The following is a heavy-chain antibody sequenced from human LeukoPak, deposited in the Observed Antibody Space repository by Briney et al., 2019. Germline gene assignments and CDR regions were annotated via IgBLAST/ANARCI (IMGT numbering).Heavy chain of an antibody. CDR1: GGSINSYY. CDR2: IYTSGST. CDR3: ARGSRIHDILTGSYRYYYYGMDV. Sequence: SETLSLTCTVSGGSINSYYWSWIRQPAGKGLEWIGRIYTSGSTNYNPSLKSRVTMSVDTSKNQFSLKLSSVTAADTAVYYCARGSRIHDILTGSYRYYYYGMDVWGQGTTVTVSS. D-gene: IGHD3-9*01. V-gene: IGHV4-4*07. J-gene: IGHJ6*02.